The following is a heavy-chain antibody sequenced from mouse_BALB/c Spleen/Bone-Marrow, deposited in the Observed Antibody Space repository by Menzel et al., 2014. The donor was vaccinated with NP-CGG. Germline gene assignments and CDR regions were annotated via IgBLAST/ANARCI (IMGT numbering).Heavy chain of an antibody. Sequence: QVQLQQSGAELVRPGTSVKVSCKASGYAFTNYLLEWVKQRPGQGLEWIGVINPGSGSSNYNENFKGKATLTADRSSSTAYMLLSSLTSDDSAVYFCARSRGYDVGPFAFWGQGTLVTVSA. CDR2: INPGSGSS. V-gene: IGHV1-54*01. D-gene: IGHD2-2*01. CDR1: GYAFTNYL. J-gene: IGHJ3*01. CDR3: ARSRGYDVGPFAF.